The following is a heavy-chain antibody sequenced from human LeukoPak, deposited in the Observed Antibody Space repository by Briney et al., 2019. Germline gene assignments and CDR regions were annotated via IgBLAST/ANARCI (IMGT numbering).Heavy chain of an antibody. D-gene: IGHD3-3*01. V-gene: IGHV3-49*04. Sequence: GGSLRLSCTASGFIFGDYAVTWVRQAPGKGLEWVGFIRSKDYGGTTEYAASVKGRLTISRDDSKRIAYLQKNSLKTEDTAVYYCTTYDPSDYYGMDVWGQGTTVTVSS. CDR2: IRSKDYGGTT. J-gene: IGHJ6*02. CDR3: TTYDPSDYYGMDV. CDR1: GFIFGDYA.